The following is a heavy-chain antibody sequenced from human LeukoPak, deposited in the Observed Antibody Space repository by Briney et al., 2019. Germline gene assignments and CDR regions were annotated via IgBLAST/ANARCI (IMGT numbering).Heavy chain of an antibody. CDR3: ARDAVDTANAV. Sequence: GGSLRLSCAASGFTFSSYAMSWVRQAPGKGLVWVSHINSDGSITSYADSVKGRFTISRDNAKNTLYLQMNSLRAEDTAVYYCARDAVDTANAVWGQGTTVTVSS. CDR1: GFTFSSYA. V-gene: IGHV3-74*01. J-gene: IGHJ6*02. D-gene: IGHD5-18*01. CDR2: INSDGSIT.